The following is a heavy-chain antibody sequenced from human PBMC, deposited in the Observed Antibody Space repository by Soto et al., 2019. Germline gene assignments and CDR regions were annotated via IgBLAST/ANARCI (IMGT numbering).Heavy chain of an antibody. CDR3: AGGYSYGNNWFDP. Sequence: GGSLRLSCAASGFTFSSYGMHWVRQAPGKGLEWVAVIWYDGSNKYYADSVKGRFTISRDNSKNTLYLQMNSLRAEDTAVYYCAGGYSYGNNWFDPWRHGTLVTVSS. V-gene: IGHV3-33*01. D-gene: IGHD5-18*01. J-gene: IGHJ5*02. CDR1: GFTFSSYG. CDR2: IWYDGSNK.